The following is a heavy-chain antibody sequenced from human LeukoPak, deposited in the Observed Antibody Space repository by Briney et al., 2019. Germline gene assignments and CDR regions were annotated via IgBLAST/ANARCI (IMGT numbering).Heavy chain of an antibody. CDR1: GFTFSNYG. Sequence: GGSLRLSCAASGFTFSNYGMHWVRQAPGKGLEWVAFIRHDGSNEYYADSVKGRFTISRDNSKNTLYLQMNSLRAEDTAVYYCAKVINYYDSSGFDAFDIWGQGTVVTVSS. CDR2: IRHDGSNE. J-gene: IGHJ3*02. D-gene: IGHD3-22*01. V-gene: IGHV3-30*02. CDR3: AKVINYYDSSGFDAFDI.